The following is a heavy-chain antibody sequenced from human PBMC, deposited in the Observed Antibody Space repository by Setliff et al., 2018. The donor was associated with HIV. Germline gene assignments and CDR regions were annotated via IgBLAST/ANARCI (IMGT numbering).Heavy chain of an antibody. D-gene: IGHD3-22*01. CDR3: ARDLYYYDSSGYYPGNYYGMDV. Sequence: GASVKVSCKASGGTFSSYAISWVRQAPGQGLEWMGGIILLFGTPNYAQKFQCRVTITADESTSTAYMELSSLRSEDTAVYYCARDLYYYDSSGYYPGNYYGMDVWGQGTTVTVSS. V-gene: IGHV1-69*13. CDR2: IILLFGTP. CDR1: GGTFSSYA. J-gene: IGHJ6*02.